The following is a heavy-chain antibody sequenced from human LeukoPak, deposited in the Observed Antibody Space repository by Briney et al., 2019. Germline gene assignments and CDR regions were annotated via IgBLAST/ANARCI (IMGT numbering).Heavy chain of an antibody. J-gene: IGHJ4*02. D-gene: IGHD6-6*01. Sequence: GASVKVSCKASGYTFTSYAMHWVRQAPGQRLEWMGWINAGNGNTKYSQKFQGRVTITRDTSASTAYMELSSLRSEDTAVYYCARDGYSSSSFTPFDYWGQGTLVTVSS. CDR2: INAGNGNT. CDR3: ARDGYSSSSFTPFDY. CDR1: GYTFTSYA. V-gene: IGHV1-3*01.